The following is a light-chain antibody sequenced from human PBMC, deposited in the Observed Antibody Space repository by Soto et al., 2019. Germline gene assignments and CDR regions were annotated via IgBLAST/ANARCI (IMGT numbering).Light chain of an antibody. CDR1: QSVSNN. CDR2: GAS. CDR3: QQYGSSLTWT. Sequence: VMTQSPSTLSVSPGERATLSCRASQSVSNNLAWYQQKPGQAPRLLIYGASTRATGIPDRFSGSGSGTDFTLTISRLEPEDFAVYYCQQYGSSLTWTFGQGTKVDIK. V-gene: IGKV3-20*01. J-gene: IGKJ1*01.